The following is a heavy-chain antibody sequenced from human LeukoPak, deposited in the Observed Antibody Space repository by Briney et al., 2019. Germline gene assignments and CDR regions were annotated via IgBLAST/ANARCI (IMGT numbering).Heavy chain of an antibody. CDR2: IRYDGSHK. V-gene: IGHV3-30*02. Sequence: GGSLRLSCAASEFTFSNYAMHWVRQAPGKGLEWVAFIRYDGSHKDYADSVKGRFTISRDNSKNTLYLQMNRLRAEDTAICYCVKVPYFDSSGYHGYWGQGTLVTVSS. J-gene: IGHJ4*02. D-gene: IGHD3-22*01. CDR1: EFTFSNYA. CDR3: VKVPYFDSSGYHGY.